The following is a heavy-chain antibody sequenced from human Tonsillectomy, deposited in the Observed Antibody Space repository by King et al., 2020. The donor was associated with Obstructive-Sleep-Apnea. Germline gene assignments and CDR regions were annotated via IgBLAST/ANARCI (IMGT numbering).Heavy chain of an antibody. CDR3: ARDQGVVAGPGGFDY. D-gene: IGHD2-15*01. V-gene: IGHV1-46*01. CDR2: INPSGGST. J-gene: IGHJ4*02. Sequence: QLQLVQSGTEVKKPGASVKVSCKASGYTFTSYYMHWVRQAPGQGLEWMGIINPSGGSTNYAQNFQGRVTMTRDTSTSTVYMELSSLRSEDTAGYYCARDQGVVAGPGGFDYWGQGTLVTVSS. CDR1: GYTFTSYY.